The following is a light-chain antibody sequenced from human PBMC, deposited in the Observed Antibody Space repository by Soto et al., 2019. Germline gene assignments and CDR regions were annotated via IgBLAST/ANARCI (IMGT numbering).Light chain of an antibody. Sequence: QSVLTQPASVSGSPGQSITISCTGTSSDVGGYNYVSWYQQHPGKAPKLMIYDVSNRPSGVSNRFSGSKSGNTASLTISGLQAEDEADYYCSSYTSSSPLDVFGTGTKVTV. V-gene: IGLV2-14*01. CDR2: DVS. CDR1: SSDVGGYNY. J-gene: IGLJ1*01. CDR3: SSYTSSSPLDV.